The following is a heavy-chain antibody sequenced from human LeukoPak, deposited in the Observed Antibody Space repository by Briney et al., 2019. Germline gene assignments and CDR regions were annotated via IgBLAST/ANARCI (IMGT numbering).Heavy chain of an antibody. CDR3: AKEPTVLTRYFDY. CDR2: FSGSGGNT. J-gene: IGHJ4*02. D-gene: IGHD4/OR15-4a*01. V-gene: IGHV3-23*01. Sequence: GGSLRLSCAASGFTFSSYAMSWVRQAPGKGLEWVSTFSGSGGNTYYADSVKGRFTISRDNSKNTLYLQMNSLRAEDTAVYYCAKEPTVLTRYFDYWGQGTLVTVSS. CDR1: GFTFSSYA.